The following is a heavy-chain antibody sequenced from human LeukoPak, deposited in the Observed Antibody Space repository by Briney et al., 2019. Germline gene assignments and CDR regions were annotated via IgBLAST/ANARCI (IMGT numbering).Heavy chain of an antibody. Sequence: GRSLRPSCAVSGFTSSSYGMSWVRQSPGKGLEWGSDISGNGGSTYNADCVKGQFTITSKRARNTLYLQMSSLRAEDTAVYYCAKKESSSYYSSFDYWGQGTLVTVSS. D-gene: IGHD3-22*01. CDR3: AKKESSSYYSSFDY. V-gene: IGHV3-23*01. J-gene: IGHJ4*02. CDR1: GFTSSSYG. CDR2: ISGNGGST.